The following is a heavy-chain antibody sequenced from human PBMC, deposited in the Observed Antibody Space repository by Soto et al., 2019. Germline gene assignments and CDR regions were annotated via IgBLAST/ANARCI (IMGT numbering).Heavy chain of an antibody. Sequence: PSQTLSLTCAISGDSVSSNSAAWNWIRQSPSRGLEWLGRIYYRSKWDNDYAVSVKSRITINPDTSKNQFSLLLNSVTPEDTALYLCARDRSPLSQYAFDTWGQGTMVTV. CDR3: ARDRSPLSQYAFDT. CDR1: GDSVSSNSAA. D-gene: IGHD6-13*01. V-gene: IGHV6-1*01. J-gene: IGHJ3*02. CDR2: IYYRSKWDN.